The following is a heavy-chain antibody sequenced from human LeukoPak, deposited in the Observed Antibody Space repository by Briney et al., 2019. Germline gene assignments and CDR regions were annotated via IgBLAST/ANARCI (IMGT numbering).Heavy chain of an antibody. Sequence: GRSLRLSCAASGFTFGSYGMHWVRQAPGKGLEWVAVIWYDGSNKYYADSVKGRFTISRDNSKNTLYLQMNSLRAEDTAVYYCARLPMVRGVIDFDYWGQGTLVTVSS. D-gene: IGHD3-10*01. CDR2: IWYDGSNK. V-gene: IGHV3-33*01. CDR3: ARLPMVRGVIDFDY. J-gene: IGHJ4*02. CDR1: GFTFGSYG.